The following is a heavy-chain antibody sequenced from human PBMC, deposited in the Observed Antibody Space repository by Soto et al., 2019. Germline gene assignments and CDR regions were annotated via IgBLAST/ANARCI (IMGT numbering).Heavy chain of an antibody. CDR3: LGGQYHFDY. J-gene: IGHJ4*02. CDR1: GFPFTSYG. D-gene: IGHD2-2*01. V-gene: IGHV3-30*03. CDR2: ISDDGSDK. Sequence: QVQLVESGGGVVQPGRSLRLSCAASGFPFTSYGMHWVREGADKGLEWVAIISDDGSDKHYADSVKGRFTISRDNSKNTLYLLTNRLTPQDTALYYCLGGQYHFDYRGQGTLVTVSS.